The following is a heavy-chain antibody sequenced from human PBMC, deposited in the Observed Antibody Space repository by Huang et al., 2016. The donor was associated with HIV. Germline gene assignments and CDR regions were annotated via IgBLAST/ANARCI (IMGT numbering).Heavy chain of an antibody. J-gene: IGHJ4*02. D-gene: IGHD4-4*01. CDR2: RRPGLDSP. CDR3: ARGSLEYSVSSSLDY. V-gene: IGHV1-69*13. CDR1: GGPFRSYS. Sequence: VQLLQSGAEVKKPGSSVQVSCKASGGPFRSYSIAWVRQAPGQGLEWVASRRPGLDSPNYAQKLQGRVRVTADESTSTVYMELRDLRPDDTAVYFCARGSLEYSVSSSLDYWGQGTHVTVSS.